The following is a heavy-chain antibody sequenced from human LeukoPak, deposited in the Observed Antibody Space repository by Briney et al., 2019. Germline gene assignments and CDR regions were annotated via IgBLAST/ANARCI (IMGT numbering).Heavy chain of an antibody. V-gene: IGHV3-53*01. CDR3: AREFHYYDSTGYSGSYYYYYGMDV. J-gene: IGHJ6*02. D-gene: IGHD3-22*01. CDR2: IFGGGGT. CDR1: GFTSDDYA. Sequence: PGGSLRLSCAASGFTSDDYAMHWVRQAPGKGLEWVSVIFGGGGTYYGDSVRGRFTISRDNSKNTLYLQMNSLRAEDTAVYYCAREFHYYDSTGYSGSYYYYYGMDVWGQGTTVTVSS.